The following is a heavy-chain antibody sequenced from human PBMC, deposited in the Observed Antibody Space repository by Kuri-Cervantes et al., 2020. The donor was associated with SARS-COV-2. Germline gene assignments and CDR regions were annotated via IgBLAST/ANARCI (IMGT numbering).Heavy chain of an antibody. Sequence: GGLLRLSCKGSGYSFTSYWIGWVRQMPGKGLEWMGIIYPGDSDTRYSPSFQGQVTISADKSISTAYLQWSSLKASDTAMYYCARGGGPSLRYYYYYMDVWGKGTTVTVSS. V-gene: IGHV5-51*01. CDR2: IYPGDSDT. CDR3: ARGGGPSLRYYYYYMDV. D-gene: IGHD2-15*01. J-gene: IGHJ6*03. CDR1: GYSFTSYW.